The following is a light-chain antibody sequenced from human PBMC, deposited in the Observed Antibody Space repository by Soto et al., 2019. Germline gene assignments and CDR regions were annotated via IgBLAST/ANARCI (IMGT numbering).Light chain of an antibody. CDR3: MQGTHWPRT. CDR1: QSLVSSDGNTF. CDR2: KVS. Sequence: DVVMTQSPLSLPVTLGQPASISCRSSQSLVSSDGNTFLNWFHQRPGQSPRRLIYKVSNRDSGVPDRFSGSGSGTDFTLKISRVEAEDVGLYYCMQGTHWPRTFGQGTKVEIK. J-gene: IGKJ1*01. V-gene: IGKV2-30*01.